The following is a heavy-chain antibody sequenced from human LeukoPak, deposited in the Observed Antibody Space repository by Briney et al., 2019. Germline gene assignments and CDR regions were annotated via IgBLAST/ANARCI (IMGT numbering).Heavy chain of an antibody. Sequence: SETLSLTCTVSGGSISSYYWSWIRQSPGKGLEWIGYIYYSGSTDYNPSLKSRVTISVDTSKNQFSLKLSSVTAADTAVYYCARGLSGRGHYFDYWGQGALVTVSS. CDR1: GGSISSYY. D-gene: IGHD3-10*01. J-gene: IGHJ4*02. CDR3: ARGLSGRGHYFDY. CDR2: IYYSGST. V-gene: IGHV4-59*01.